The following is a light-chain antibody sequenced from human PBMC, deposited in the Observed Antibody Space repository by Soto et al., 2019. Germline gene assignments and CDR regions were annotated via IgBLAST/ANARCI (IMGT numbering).Light chain of an antibody. CDR2: DVS. J-gene: IGLJ1*01. CDR3: SSFAGTSYV. Sequence: QSVLTQPASVSGSPGQSITISCAGTSSDVGGYNYVSWYQQHPGKAPKLIICDVSNRPSGVSSRFSGSKSGNTASLTISGLQAEDEADYYCSSFAGTSYVFGTGTKVTGL. CDR1: SSDVGGYNY. V-gene: IGLV2-14*01.